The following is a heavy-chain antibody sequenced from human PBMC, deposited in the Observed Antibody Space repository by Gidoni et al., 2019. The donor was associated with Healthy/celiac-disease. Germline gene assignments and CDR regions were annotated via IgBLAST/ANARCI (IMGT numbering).Heavy chain of an antibody. Sequence: EVQLVESGGGLVKPGGSLRLSCAASGFPFSGYSMNWVRQAPGKGLEWVSSISSSSSYIYYADSVKGRFTISRDNAKNSLYLQMNSLRAEDTAVYYCARGGGSGSYYLAWFDPWGQGTLVTVSS. CDR2: ISSSSSYI. CDR1: GFPFSGYS. CDR3: ARGGGSGSYYLAWFDP. J-gene: IGHJ5*02. D-gene: IGHD3-10*01. V-gene: IGHV3-21*01.